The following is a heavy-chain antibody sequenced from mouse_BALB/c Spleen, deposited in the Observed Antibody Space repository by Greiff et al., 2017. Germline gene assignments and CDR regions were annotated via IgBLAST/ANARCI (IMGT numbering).Heavy chain of an antibody. CDR2: IWAGGST. V-gene: IGHV2-9*02. D-gene: IGHD4-1*01. Sequence: VKLQESGPGLVAPSQSLSITCTVSGFSLTSYGVHWVRQPPGKGLEWLGVIWAGGSTNYNSALMSRLSISKDNSKSQVFLKMNSLQTDDTAMYYCARELGYYFDYWGQGTTLTVSS. CDR3: ARELGYYFDY. CDR1: GFSLTSYG. J-gene: IGHJ2*01.